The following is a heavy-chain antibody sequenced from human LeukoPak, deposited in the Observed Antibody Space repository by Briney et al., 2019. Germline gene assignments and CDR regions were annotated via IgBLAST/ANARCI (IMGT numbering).Heavy chain of an antibody. CDR2: IYSGDSDT. J-gene: IGHJ4*02. CDR1: GYSFSNFW. Sequence: GESLKISCQGSGYSFSNFWIGWVRQMPGKGLEWMGIIYSGDSDTRYSQSFQGQVTISADRSVNTVYLQWDSLKASDTATYYCARREASANFDYWGQGTRVTVSS. V-gene: IGHV5-51*01. D-gene: IGHD2-15*01. CDR3: ARREASANFDY.